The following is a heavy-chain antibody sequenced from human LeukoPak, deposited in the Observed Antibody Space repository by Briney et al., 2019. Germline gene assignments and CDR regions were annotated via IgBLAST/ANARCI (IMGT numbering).Heavy chain of an antibody. V-gene: IGHV3-21*01. Sequence: GGSLRLSCAASGFTFSSYSMNWVRQAPGKGLEWVPSISSSSSYIYYADSVKGRFTISRDNAKNSLYLQMNSLRAEDTAVYYCARDSGSGQADYWGQGTLVTVSS. J-gene: IGHJ4*02. CDR2: ISSSSSYI. CDR1: GFTFSSYS. CDR3: ARDSGSGQADY. D-gene: IGHD1-26*01.